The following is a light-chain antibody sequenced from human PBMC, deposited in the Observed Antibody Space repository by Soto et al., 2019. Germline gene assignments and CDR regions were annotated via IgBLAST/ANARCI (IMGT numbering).Light chain of an antibody. CDR2: GAS. V-gene: IGKV3-20*01. CDR3: QQYGSSPLT. J-gene: IGKJ4*01. CDR1: QSVSSSY. Sequence: TQSPGTLSLSPGERATLSCRASQSVSSSYLAWYQQKPGQAPRLLIYGASSRATGIPDRFSGSGSGTDFTLTISRLEPEDFAVYYCQQYGSSPLTFGGGTKVEIK.